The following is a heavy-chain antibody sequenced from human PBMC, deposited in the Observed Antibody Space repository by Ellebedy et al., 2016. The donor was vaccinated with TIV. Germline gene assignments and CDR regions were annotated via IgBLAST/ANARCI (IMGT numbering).Heavy chain of an antibody. CDR3: AKDRCIGRNCYYPNWYFDL. Sequence: PGGSLRLSCAASGFTFSGYAMSWVRQAPGKGLEWVSVISGTGTSIYYADSVKGRFTISRDNPKNTLYLEMDRLRVDDTAVYYCAKDRCIGRNCYYPNWYFDLWGRGTLVTVSS. D-gene: IGHD1-7*01. V-gene: IGHV3-23*01. J-gene: IGHJ2*01. CDR1: GFTFSGYA. CDR2: ISGTGTSI.